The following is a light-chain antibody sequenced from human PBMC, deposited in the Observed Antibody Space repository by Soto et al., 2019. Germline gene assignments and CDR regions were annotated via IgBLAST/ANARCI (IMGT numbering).Light chain of an antibody. V-gene: IGLV1-51*02. CDR2: ESN. J-gene: IGLJ3*02. CDR1: SSNIGNSY. Sequence: QSVLTQPPSVSAAPGQKVTISCSGSSSNIGNSYITWYQQLPGAAPKLLIYESNKRPSGIPDRFSGSQSGTSATLGITGLQTGDEAEYYCSTWDSSLSAWVFGGGTKLTVL. CDR3: STWDSSLSAWV.